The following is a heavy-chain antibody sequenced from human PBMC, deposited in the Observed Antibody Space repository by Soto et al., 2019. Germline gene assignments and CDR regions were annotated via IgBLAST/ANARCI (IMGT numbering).Heavy chain of an antibody. CDR2: IFHSGST. CDR3: ARDSEKYSYRHNDY. CDR1: GGSVSSGNFY. D-gene: IGHD5-18*01. Sequence: QVQLQESGPGLVKPSETLSLTCTVSGGSVSSGNFYWSWIRQPPGKGLEWIGHIFHSGSTKYNPSRKSRVTISLDTSKNQFSLNLTSVTAADTAVYYCARDSEKYSYRHNDYWGQGTLVTVSS. V-gene: IGHV4-61*01. J-gene: IGHJ4*02.